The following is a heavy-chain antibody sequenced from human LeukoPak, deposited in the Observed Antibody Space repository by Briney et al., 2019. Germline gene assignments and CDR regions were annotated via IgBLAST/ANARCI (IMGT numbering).Heavy chain of an antibody. CDR2: INAGNGNT. Sequence: ASVKVSCKASGYTFTSYAVHWVRQAPGQRLERMGWINAGNGNTKYSQKFQGRVTITRDTSASTAYMELSSLRSEDTAVYYCAREEGDIVVVPAALDYWGQGTLVTVSS. CDR1: GYTFTSYA. J-gene: IGHJ4*02. D-gene: IGHD2-2*01. CDR3: AREEGDIVVVPAALDY. V-gene: IGHV1-3*01.